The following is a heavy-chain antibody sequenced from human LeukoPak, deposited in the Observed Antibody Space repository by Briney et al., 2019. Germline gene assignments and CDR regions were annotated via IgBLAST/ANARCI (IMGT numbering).Heavy chain of an antibody. CDR1: GFTFSNYA. CDR3: AKDRWVNPIDY. V-gene: IGHV3-23*01. D-gene: IGHD1-14*01. J-gene: IGHJ4*02. CDR2: ITGTGGTT. Sequence: GGTLRLSCAASGFTFSNYAMSWVRQAPGKGLEWVSAITGTGGTTYYADSVKGRFTISRDNSKNTLYLQMNSLRAEDTAVYYCAKDRWVNPIDYWGQGTLVTVSS.